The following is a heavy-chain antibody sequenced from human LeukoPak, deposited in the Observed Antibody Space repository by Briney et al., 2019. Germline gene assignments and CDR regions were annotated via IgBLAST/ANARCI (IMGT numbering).Heavy chain of an antibody. CDR2: IIPIFGTA. V-gene: IGHV1-69*05. J-gene: IGHJ6*04. CDR1: GGTFSSYA. D-gene: IGHD3-3*01. Sequence: GTSVKVSCKASGGTFSSYAISWVRQAPGQGLEWMGGIIPIFGTANYAQKFQGRVTITTDESTSTAYMELSSLRSEDTAVYYCARNARSGYYRMDVWGKXTTVTVSS. CDR3: ARNARSGYYRMDV.